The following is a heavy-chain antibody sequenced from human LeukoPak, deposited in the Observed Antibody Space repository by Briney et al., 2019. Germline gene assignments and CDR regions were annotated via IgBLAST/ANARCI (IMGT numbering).Heavy chain of an antibody. D-gene: IGHD6-13*01. V-gene: IGHV3-7*04. J-gene: IGHJ4*02. CDR1: GFTFSSYW. Sequence: GGSLRLSCAASGFTFSSYWMAWVRQAPGKGLEWVASIKQDGSDKYYVDSVKGRFTISRDNAMTSLYLQMNSLRAEDTAVYNCARDIRTAGLFDCWGQGTLVTVS. CDR3: ARDIRTAGLFDC. CDR2: IKQDGSDK.